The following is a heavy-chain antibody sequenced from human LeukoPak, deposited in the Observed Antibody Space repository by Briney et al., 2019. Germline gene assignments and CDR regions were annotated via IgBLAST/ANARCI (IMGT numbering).Heavy chain of an antibody. CDR3: ARVAAAGTNGPLYYFDY. Sequence: GGSLRLSCVASGFTVSSNYMSWVRQAPGKGLEWVSVIYSAGNTYYADSVKGRFTISRHNSENTLYLHMNSLRVEDTAVYYCARVAAAGTNGPLYYFDYWGQGTLVTVSS. CDR1: GFTVSSNY. D-gene: IGHD6-13*01. CDR2: IYSAGNT. J-gene: IGHJ4*02. V-gene: IGHV3-53*04.